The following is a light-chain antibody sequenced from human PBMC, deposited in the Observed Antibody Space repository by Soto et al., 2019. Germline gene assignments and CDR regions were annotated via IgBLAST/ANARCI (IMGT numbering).Light chain of an antibody. CDR2: GAS. J-gene: IGKJ3*01. CDR3: HQYNNWPLFT. V-gene: IGKV3-15*01. CDR1: QTVNTN. Sequence: EIVMTQSPATLSVSPGERATLSCRSSQTVNTNVAWFQQKHGQAPRLLINGASTRATGISDRFSGGGSGTEFTLTISSLQSEDFAVYYCHQYNNWPLFTFGPGTRVD.